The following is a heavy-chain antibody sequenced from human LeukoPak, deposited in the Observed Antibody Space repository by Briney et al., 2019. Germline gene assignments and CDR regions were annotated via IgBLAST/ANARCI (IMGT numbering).Heavy chain of an antibody. CDR2: IYYSGST. CDR1: GDSLSNYY. D-gene: IGHD1-7*01. CDR3: AREGDWNLLNY. Sequence: PSETLSLTCTVSGDSLSNYYWNWIRQPPGKGLEWIGYIYYSGSTNYNPSLKSRVTISVNRSKNQFSLKLSSVTAADTAVYYCAREGDWNLLNYWGQGTLVTVSS. V-gene: IGHV4-59*01. J-gene: IGHJ4*02.